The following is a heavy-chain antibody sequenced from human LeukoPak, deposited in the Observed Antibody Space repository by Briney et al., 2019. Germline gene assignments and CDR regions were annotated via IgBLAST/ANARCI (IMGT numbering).Heavy chain of an antibody. Sequence: PSQTLSLTCTVSGGSISSGSYYWSWIRQPAGKGLEWIGRIYTSGSTNHNPSLKSRVTISVDTSKNQFSLKLSSVTAADTAVYYCAREGWGSSGWYRYFDLWGRGTLVTVSS. V-gene: IGHV4-61*02. J-gene: IGHJ2*01. CDR1: GGSISSGSYY. CDR2: IYTSGST. CDR3: AREGWGSSGWYRYFDL. D-gene: IGHD6-19*01.